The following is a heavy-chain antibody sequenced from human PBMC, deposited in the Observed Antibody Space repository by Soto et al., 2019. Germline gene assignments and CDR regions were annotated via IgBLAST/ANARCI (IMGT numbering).Heavy chain of an antibody. D-gene: IGHD1-1*01. CDR3: ARGGTGYPYYYYYGMDV. J-gene: IGHJ6*02. CDR1: GGSFSGYY. V-gene: IGHV4-34*01. CDR2: INHSGST. Sequence: PSETLSLTCAVYGGSFSGYYWSWIRQPPGKGLEWIGEINHSGSTNYNPSLKSRVTISVDTSKSQFSLKLSSVTAADTAVYYCARGGTGYPYYYYYGMDVWGQGTTVTVSS.